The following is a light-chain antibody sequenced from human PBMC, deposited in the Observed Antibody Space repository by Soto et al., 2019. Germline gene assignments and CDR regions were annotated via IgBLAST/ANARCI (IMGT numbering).Light chain of an antibody. CDR1: QSLVNSDGNTY. J-gene: IGKJ1*01. Sequence: EVVMTQSPLSLPVTLGQPASISCRSSQSLVNSDGNTYLNWFHQRPGQSPRRLIYKVSNRDSGVPDTFSGSASGTDFTLRISRVEAEDVGVYYCMQGSHWPRTFGQGTRVAIK. V-gene: IGKV2-30*01. CDR3: MQGSHWPRT. CDR2: KVS.